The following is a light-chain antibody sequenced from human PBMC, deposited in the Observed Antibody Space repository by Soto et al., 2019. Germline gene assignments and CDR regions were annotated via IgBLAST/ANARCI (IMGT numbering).Light chain of an antibody. CDR3: QSYDSSLSGPYV. J-gene: IGLJ1*01. V-gene: IGLV1-40*01. Sequence: QSVLTQPPSVSGAPGQRVTFSCTGSSSNIGAGYDVHWYQQLPGTAPKLLIYGNNNRPSGVPDRFSGSKSGTSASLAITGLQAEDEADYYCQSYDSSLSGPYVFGTGTKVTVL. CDR2: GNN. CDR1: SSNIGAGYD.